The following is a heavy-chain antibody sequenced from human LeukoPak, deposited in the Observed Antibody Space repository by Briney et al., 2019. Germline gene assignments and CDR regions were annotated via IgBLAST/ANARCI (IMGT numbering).Heavy chain of an antibody. CDR2: IWYDGSNK. CDR3: AKDHDTVRGIIDY. Sequence: GGSLRLSCAASGFTFSSYGMHWVRQAPGKGLEWVAVIWYDGSNKYYADSVKGRFTISRDNSKNTLYLQMNSLRAEDTAVYYCAKDHDTVRGIIDYWGQGTLVTVSS. V-gene: IGHV3-33*06. J-gene: IGHJ4*02. CDR1: GFTFSSYG. D-gene: IGHD3-10*01.